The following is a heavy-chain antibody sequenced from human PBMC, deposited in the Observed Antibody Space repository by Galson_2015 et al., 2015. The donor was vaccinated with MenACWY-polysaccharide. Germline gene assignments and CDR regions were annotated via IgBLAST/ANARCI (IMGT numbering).Heavy chain of an antibody. V-gene: IGHV1-8*01. CDR1: GYTFSNYD. CDR2: INPNSGNT. J-gene: IGHJ6*03. CDR3: ARGHCSSTSCLEYYYYYYYMDV. Sequence: SVKVSCKASGYTFSNYDINWVRQATGQGLEWMGWINPNSGNTDYAQKFQGRVTMTRNTSITTAYMELSNLRSEDTAVYYCARGHCSSTSCLEYYYYYYYMDVWGEGTTVTVSS. D-gene: IGHD2-2*01.